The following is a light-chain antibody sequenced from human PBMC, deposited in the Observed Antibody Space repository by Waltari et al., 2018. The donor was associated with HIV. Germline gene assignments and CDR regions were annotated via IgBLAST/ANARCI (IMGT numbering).Light chain of an antibody. CDR1: SSNLGSGFD. CDR3: QSFDTSLRGLRV. J-gene: IGLJ3*02. CDR2: GDS. Sequence: QSLLTQPPSVSGAPGHNVTISCTGTSSNLGSGFDVHWYQFLPGRAPKLLIYGDSIRPSAVPDRFSGSKTDTTASLAITGLQAEDDGEYVCQSFDTSLRGLRVFGGGTQLTVL. V-gene: IGLV1-40*01.